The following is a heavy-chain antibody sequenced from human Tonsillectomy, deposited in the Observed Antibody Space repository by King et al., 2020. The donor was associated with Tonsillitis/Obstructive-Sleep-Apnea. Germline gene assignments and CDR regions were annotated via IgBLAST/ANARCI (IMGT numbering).Heavy chain of an antibody. J-gene: IGHJ6*03. V-gene: IGHV3-15*01. CDR3: TTLNVPYYYCDMDV. D-gene: IGHD1-1*01. CDR1: GFTFSNAW. CDR2: IKSKTDGGTT. Sequence: VQLVESGGGLVKPGGSLRLSCAASGFTFSNAWMSWVRQAPGKGLEWVGRIKSKTDGGTTDYAAPVKGRFTISRDDSKNTLYLQMNSLKTEDTAVYYCTTLNVPYYYCDMDVWGKGTTVTVSS.